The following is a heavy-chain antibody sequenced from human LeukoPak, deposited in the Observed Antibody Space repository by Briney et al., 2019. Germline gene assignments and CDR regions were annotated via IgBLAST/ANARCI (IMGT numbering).Heavy chain of an antibody. Sequence: SETLSLTCAVYGGSFSGYYWSWIRQPPGKGLEWIGEINHSGSTNYNPSLKSRVTISVDTSKNQFSLKLSSVTAADTAVYYCARAPEVWYDSHLDRWGQGTLVTVSS. CDR3: ARAPEVWYDSHLDR. CDR2: INHSGST. D-gene: IGHD1-1*01. J-gene: IGHJ4*02. CDR1: GGSFSGYY. V-gene: IGHV4-34*01.